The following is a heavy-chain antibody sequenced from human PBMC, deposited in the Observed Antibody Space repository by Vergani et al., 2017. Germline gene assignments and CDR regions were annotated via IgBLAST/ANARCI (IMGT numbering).Heavy chain of an antibody. CDR3: AKQELYSRSSAARY. V-gene: IGHV3-23*01. D-gene: IGHD6-6*01. CDR2: ISGSGGST. J-gene: IGHJ4*02. CDR1: GFTFSSYA. Sequence: EVQLLESGGGLVQPGGSLRLSCAASGFTFSSYAMSCVRQAPGKGLEWVSAISGSGGSTYYADSVKGRFTISRDNSKNTLYLQMNSLRAEDTAVYYCAKQELYSRSSAARYWGQGTLVTVSS.